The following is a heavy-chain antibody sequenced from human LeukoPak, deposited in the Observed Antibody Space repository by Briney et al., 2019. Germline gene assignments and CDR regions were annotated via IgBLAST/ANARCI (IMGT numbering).Heavy chain of an antibody. CDR1: GGSFSGYY. V-gene: IGHV4-34*01. CDR3: VGQQLVPADFDY. D-gene: IGHD6-6*01. CDR2: IYYSGST. J-gene: IGHJ4*02. Sequence: SETLSLTCAVYGGSFSGYYWSWIRQPPGKGLEWIGSIYYSGSTYYNPSLKSRVTISVDTSKNQFSLKLSSVTAADTAVYYCVGQQLVPADFDYWGQGTLVTVSS.